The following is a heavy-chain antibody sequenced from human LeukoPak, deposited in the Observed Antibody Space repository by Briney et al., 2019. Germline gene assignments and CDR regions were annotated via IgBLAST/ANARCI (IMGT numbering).Heavy chain of an antibody. CDR3: AEHEEYYGTGSPFES. Sequence: SETLSLTCAVYGGSFSDYHWSWIRQSPGKGLEWIGEINHSGITNYNPSLKSRVIISVDTSRKQFSLELTSVTAADTAVYYCAEHEEYYGTGSPFESWGQGTLVTVSS. J-gene: IGHJ4*02. D-gene: IGHD3-10*01. CDR1: GGSFSDYH. CDR2: INHSGIT. V-gene: IGHV4-34*01.